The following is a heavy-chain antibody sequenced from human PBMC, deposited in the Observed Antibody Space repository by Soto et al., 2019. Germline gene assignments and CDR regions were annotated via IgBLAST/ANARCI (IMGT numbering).Heavy chain of an antibody. J-gene: IGHJ4*02. CDR2: ISSSSSYI. D-gene: IGHD3-9*01. V-gene: IGHV3-21*01. CDR3: ARDYYGILTGYYNVAPFEY. CDR1: GFTFSSYS. Sequence: GGSLRLSCAASGFTFSSYSMNWVRQAPGKGLEWVSSISSSSSYIYYADSVKGRFTISRDNAKNSLYLQMNSLRAEDTAVYYCARDYYGILTGYYNVAPFEYWGQGTLVTVSS.